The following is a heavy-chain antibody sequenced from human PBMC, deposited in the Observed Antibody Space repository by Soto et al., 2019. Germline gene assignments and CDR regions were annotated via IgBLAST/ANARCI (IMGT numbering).Heavy chain of an antibody. CDR1: GFTVSSNY. CDR2: IYSGGST. J-gene: IGHJ4*02. V-gene: IGHV3-66*01. D-gene: IGHD1-7*01. CDR3: ARGGPPNNWNYGNTYFDY. Sequence: EVQLVESGGGLVQPGGSLRLSCAASGFTVSSNYMSWVRQAPGKGLEWVSVIYSGGSTYYADSVKGRFTISRDNSKNTLYLQMNSLRAEDTAVYYCARGGPPNNWNYGNTYFDYWGQGTLVTVSS.